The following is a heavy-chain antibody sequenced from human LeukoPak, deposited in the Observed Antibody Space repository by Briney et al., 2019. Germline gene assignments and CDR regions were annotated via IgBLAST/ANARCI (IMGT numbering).Heavy chain of an antibody. J-gene: IGHJ5*02. CDR3: ARGPPFRGSQGWFDP. CDR2: MNPNSGKT. V-gene: IGHV1-8*01. CDR1: GYTFSSYD. Sequence: ASVKVSCKASGYTFSSYDINWVRQGTGQGLEWMGWMNPNSGKTDFAQKFQGRVTMTRDTSISTAYMGLSSLRSEDTAVYYCARGPPFRGSQGWFDPWGQGTLVIVSS. D-gene: IGHD1-26*01.